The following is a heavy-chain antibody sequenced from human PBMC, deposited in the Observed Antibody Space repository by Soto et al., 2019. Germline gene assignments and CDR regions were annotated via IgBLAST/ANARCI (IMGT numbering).Heavy chain of an antibody. V-gene: IGHV3-30-3*01. D-gene: IGHD3-16*01. J-gene: IGHJ5*01. CDR2: VSSDGGNK. CDR3: AREAHSSALGWFDS. CDR1: GFTFSSYP. Sequence: GGSLRLSCVVSGFTFSSYPFHWVRQAPGKGLEWVAVVSSDGGNKYYSNSVRGRFTISRDNYKNTLYLQMNRLRVDDMAVYYCAREAHSSALGWFDSWGQGTLVSVSS.